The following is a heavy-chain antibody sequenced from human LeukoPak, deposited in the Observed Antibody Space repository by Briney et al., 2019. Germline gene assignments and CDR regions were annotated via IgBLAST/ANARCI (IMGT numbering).Heavy chain of an antibody. J-gene: IGHJ6*03. D-gene: IGHD1-1*01. CDR2: ISTRSTYI. CDR1: GFTFSYYA. CDR3: AKDANFGPYYYYMDV. V-gene: IGHV3-21*01. Sequence: GGSLRLSCAASGFTFSYYAVNWVRQAPGKGLEWVSSISTRSTYIYYADSLKGRFTISRDNSKDMLYLQMDSLRAEDTALYYCAKDANFGPYYYYMDVWGKGTTVTVSS.